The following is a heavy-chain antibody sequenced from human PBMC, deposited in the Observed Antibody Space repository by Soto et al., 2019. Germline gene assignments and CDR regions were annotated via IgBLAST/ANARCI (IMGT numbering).Heavy chain of an antibody. CDR2: IYYSGST. Sequence: SETLSLTCTVSGGSISSSSYYWGWIRQPPGKGLEWIGSIYYSGSTYYNPSLKSRVTISVDTSKNQFSLKLSAVTAADTAVYYCARGRVGATTDYFDYWGQGTLVTVSS. CDR3: ARGRVGATTDYFDY. D-gene: IGHD1-26*01. V-gene: IGHV4-39*07. CDR1: GGSISSSSYY. J-gene: IGHJ4*02.